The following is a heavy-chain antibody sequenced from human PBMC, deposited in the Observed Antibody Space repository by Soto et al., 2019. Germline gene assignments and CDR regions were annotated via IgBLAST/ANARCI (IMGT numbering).Heavy chain of an antibody. V-gene: IGHV1-69*13. CDR2: FVSIFATT. Sequence: SVKVSCKASGGTFSRSAISWVRQAPGQRLEWMGGFVSIFATTDYAQKFQGRLTITADESTSTVYMELRSLTSDDTAIYYCARRRSYDWNHYLHQEDWGPGTLVPVSS. D-gene: IGHD1-20*01. CDR1: GGTFSRSA. J-gene: IGHJ4*02. CDR3: ARRRSYDWNHYLHQED.